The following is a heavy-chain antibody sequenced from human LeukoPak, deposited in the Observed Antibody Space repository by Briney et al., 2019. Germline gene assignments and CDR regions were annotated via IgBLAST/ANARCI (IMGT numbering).Heavy chain of an antibody. CDR2: INPNSGGT. V-gene: IGHV1-2*02. J-gene: IGHJ5*02. D-gene: IGHD6-19*01. CDR1: GYTLTGYY. Sequence: ASVKVSCKASGYTLTGYYMHWVRQAPGQGLEWMGWINPNSGGTNYAQKFQGRVTMTRDTSISTAYMELSRLRSDDTAVYYCARAPLSRWLVLQEGYWFDPWGQGTLVTVSS. CDR3: ARAPLSRWLVLQEGYWFDP.